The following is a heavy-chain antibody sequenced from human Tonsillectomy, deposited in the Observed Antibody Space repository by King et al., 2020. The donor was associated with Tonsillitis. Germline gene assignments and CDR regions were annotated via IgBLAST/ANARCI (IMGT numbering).Heavy chain of an antibody. CDR2: IDLNAGSR. Sequence: VQLVESGGGLIRPGWSLKLSCATSGFTFNDDGMSCVRQVPGKGLEWGSGIDLNAGSRVYADSVKGRFTISRDHAKNSLSLQMNSLRAEDTALYYCARTAAAGNYYFDYWGQGTLVTVSS. CDR1: GFTFNDDG. CDR3: ARTAAAGNYYFDY. V-gene: IGHV3-20*04. D-gene: IGHD6-13*01. J-gene: IGHJ4*02.